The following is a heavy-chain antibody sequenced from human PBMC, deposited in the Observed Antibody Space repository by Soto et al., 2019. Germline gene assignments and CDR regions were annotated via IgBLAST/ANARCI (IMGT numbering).Heavy chain of an antibody. Sequence: GGSLRLSCAASGFTFSTYDMHWVRQPTGKGLEWVSGIGTAGDTYYAAPVKGRFTISRDDAKNSLYLQMNSLRAGDTAVYYCARGTTTVTTTWFEPWGQGTLVTVSS. D-gene: IGHD4-4*01. CDR3: ARGTTTVTTTWFEP. CDR2: IGTAGDT. CDR1: GFTFSTYD. V-gene: IGHV3-13*01. J-gene: IGHJ5*02.